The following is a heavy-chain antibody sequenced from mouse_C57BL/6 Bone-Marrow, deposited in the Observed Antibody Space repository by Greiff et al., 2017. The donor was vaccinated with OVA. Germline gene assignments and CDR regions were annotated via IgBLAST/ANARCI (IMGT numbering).Heavy chain of an antibody. CDR2: SRNKANDYTT. D-gene: IGHD2-2*01. CDR3: ARAAHGYDWYFDV. Sequence: EVKLVESGGGLVQSGRSLRLSCATSGFTFSDFYMEWVRQAPGQGLEWIAASRNKANDYTTEYSASVKGRFIVSRDTSHSILYLQLNALRTEDTAVYYCARAAHGYDWYFDVWGTGTTVTVSS. J-gene: IGHJ1*03. V-gene: IGHV7-1*01. CDR1: GFTFSDFY.